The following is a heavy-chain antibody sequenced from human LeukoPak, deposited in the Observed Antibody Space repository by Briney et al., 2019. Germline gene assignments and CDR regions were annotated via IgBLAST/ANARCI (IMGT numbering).Heavy chain of an antibody. V-gene: IGHV3-30*02. D-gene: IGHD6-19*01. Sequence: GGSLRLSCAASGFTFSSYGMHWVRQAPGKGLEWVAFIRYDGSNKYYADSVKGRFTISRDNSKNTLYLQMNSLRAEDTAVYYCAKGNSEYSSGWLDFDYWSQGTLVTVSS. CDR2: IRYDGSNK. CDR1: GFTFSSYG. J-gene: IGHJ4*02. CDR3: AKGNSEYSSGWLDFDY.